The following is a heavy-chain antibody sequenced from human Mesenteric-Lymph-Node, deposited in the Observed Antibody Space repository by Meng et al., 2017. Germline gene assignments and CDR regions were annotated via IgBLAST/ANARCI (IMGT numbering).Heavy chain of an antibody. CDR2: ISYDGSNK. CDR1: GFTFSSYA. CDR3: VRINFGGPDC. V-gene: IGHV3-30-3*01. J-gene: IGHJ4*02. Sequence: QVQLVESGGGVVQPGRSLRLSCAASGFTFSSYAMHWVRQAPGKGLEWVAVISYDGSNKYYADSVKGRFTISRDNSKNTLYLQMNSLRAGDAAVYYCVRINFGGPDCWGQGTLVTVSS. D-gene: IGHD3-16*01.